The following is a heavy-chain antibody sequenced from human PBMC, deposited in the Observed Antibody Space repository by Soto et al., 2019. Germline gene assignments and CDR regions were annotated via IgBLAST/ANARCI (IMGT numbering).Heavy chain of an antibody. CDR2: IIPNLGIT. D-gene: IGHD2-15*01. V-gene: IGHV1-69*08. J-gene: IGHJ4*01. CDR1: GGTLSSYT. Sequence: QVQLVQSGAEVKKPGSSVKVSCKASGGTLSSYTFSWVRQAPGQGLEWMGRIIPNLGITNYAQKFQGRITIIVDKSTSTAYMELSSLRSEDTAVYYCARDKGYCSGASCPDFDYWGHGTLVTVSS. CDR3: ARDKGYCSGASCPDFDY.